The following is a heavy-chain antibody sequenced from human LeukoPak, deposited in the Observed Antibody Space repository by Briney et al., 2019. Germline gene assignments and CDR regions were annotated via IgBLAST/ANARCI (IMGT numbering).Heavy chain of an antibody. Sequence: SETLSLTCTVSGYSISSGYYWGWIRQPPGKGLEWIGSIYHSGSTYYNPSLESRVTISRDTSKNQFSLKLSSVTAADSAVYYCGRYRGNERGIDYWGQGTPVTVSS. V-gene: IGHV4-38-2*02. J-gene: IGHJ4*02. CDR3: GRYRGNERGIDY. D-gene: IGHD5-12*01. CDR2: IYHSGST. CDR1: GYSISSGYY.